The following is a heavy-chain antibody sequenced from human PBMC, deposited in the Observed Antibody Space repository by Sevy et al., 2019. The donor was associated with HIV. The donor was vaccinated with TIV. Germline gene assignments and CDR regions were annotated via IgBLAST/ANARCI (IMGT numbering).Heavy chain of an antibody. CDR1: GFIFSGYW. V-gene: IGHV3-7*01. D-gene: IGHD4-17*01. CDR2: IKQAGSEI. Sequence: GGSLRLSCAASGFIFSGYWMSWVRQAPGRGLEWVANIKQAGSEIYYGDSVKGRFTISRDNAKNSLYLQMNSLRVEDTGVYYCARDSAMTKDSWGQGTLVTVSS. J-gene: IGHJ4*02. CDR3: ARDSAMTKDS.